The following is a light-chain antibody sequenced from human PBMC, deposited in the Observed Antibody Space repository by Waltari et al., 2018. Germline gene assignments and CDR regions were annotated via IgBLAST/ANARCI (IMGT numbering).Light chain of an antibody. CDR3: QQYKNWRT. CDR1: QNITAR. Sequence: EIVMTQSPATLSMSPGERANLSCRASQNITARLAWYQQKPGQAPRLLMFGASTRASGVPGRFSGSGSGTEFILTISSLQSEDSAIYYCQQYKNWRTFGQGTKVEIK. J-gene: IGKJ1*01. CDR2: GAS. V-gene: IGKV3-15*01.